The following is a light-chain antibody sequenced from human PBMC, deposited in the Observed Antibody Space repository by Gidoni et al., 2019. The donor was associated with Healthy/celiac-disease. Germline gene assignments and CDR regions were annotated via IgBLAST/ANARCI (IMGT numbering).Light chain of an antibody. Sequence: EIVLTQSPGTLSLSPGERATLPCRASQSFSSSYLAWYQQKPGQAPRLLIYGASSGSGTDFPLTISRLEPEDFAVYYCQQYGSSPTFGQGTKVEIK. V-gene: IGKV3-20*01. CDR3: QQYGSSPT. CDR2: GAS. CDR1: QSFSSSY. J-gene: IGKJ1*01.